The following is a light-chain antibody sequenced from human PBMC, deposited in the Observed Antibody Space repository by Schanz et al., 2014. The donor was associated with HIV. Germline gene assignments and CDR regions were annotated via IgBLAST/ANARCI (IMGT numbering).Light chain of an antibody. Sequence: QSVLTQPPSASGTPGQGVTISCSGSNSNIGSYYVNWYRHLPGTAPQLLIYSNNQRPSGVPDRFSGSKSGTSASLAISGLQSEDEANYYCAAWDDRLKGVFGGGTKVTVL. J-gene: IGLJ2*01. CDR1: NSNIGSYY. CDR2: SNN. V-gene: IGLV1-44*01. CDR3: AAWDDRLKGV.